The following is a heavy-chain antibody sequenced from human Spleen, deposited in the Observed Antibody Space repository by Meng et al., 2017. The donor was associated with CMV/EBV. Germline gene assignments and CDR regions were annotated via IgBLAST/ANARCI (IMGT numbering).Heavy chain of an antibody. CDR2: IIPILGIA. V-gene: IGHV1-69*02. Sequence: KVSCKASRGTFSSYTISWVRQAPGQGLEWKGRIIPILGIANYAQKCQGRVTITADKSTSTAYMALSSLRPEDTVVYYCAEGLYSSSSRPLLYYGMDVWGQGTTVTVSS. D-gene: IGHD6-6*01. CDR3: AEGLYSSSSRPLLYYGMDV. J-gene: IGHJ6*02. CDR1: RGTFSSYT.